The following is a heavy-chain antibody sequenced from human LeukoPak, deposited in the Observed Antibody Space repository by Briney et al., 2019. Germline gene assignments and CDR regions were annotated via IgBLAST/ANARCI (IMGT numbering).Heavy chain of an antibody. V-gene: IGHV3-23*01. J-gene: IGHJ6*04. CDR2: ISGSGGST. Sequence: GGSLRLSCAASGFTFSSYAMSWVRQAPGKGLEWVSAISGSGGSTYYADSVKGRFTISRDNSKNTLYLQMNSLRAEDTAVYYCVRGKANYGSGSDVWGKGTTVTVSS. CDR3: VRGKANYGSGSDV. D-gene: IGHD3-10*01. CDR1: GFTFSSYA.